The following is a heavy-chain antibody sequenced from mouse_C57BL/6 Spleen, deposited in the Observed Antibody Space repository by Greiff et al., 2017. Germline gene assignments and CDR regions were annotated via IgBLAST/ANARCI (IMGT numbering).Heavy chain of an antibody. Sequence: QVQLQQSGAELAKPGASVKLSCKASGYTFTSYWMHWVKQRPGQGLEWIGYINPSSGYTKYNQKFKDKATLTADKSSSTAYMQLSSLTYEDSAVYYCGKPLYYDYDDGGVDYWGQGTSGTVSS. V-gene: IGHV1-7*01. CDR3: GKPLYYDYDDGGVDY. J-gene: IGHJ4*01. CDR2: INPSSGYT. CDR1: GYTFTSYW. D-gene: IGHD2-4*01.